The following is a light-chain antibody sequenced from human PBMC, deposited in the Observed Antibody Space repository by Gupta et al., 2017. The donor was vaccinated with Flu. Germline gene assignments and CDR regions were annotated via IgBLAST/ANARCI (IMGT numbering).Light chain of an antibody. CDR3: QQYDNHPFT. Sequence: DIQMTQSPSSLSASVGDRVTITCQASQDISNYLNWYQQKPGKAPKLLIYDASNLETGVPSRFSGSGSGTDFTFTISSLQPEDIATYYCQQYDNHPFTFGHGTKVDTK. CDR2: DAS. J-gene: IGKJ3*01. CDR1: QDISNY. V-gene: IGKV1-33*01.